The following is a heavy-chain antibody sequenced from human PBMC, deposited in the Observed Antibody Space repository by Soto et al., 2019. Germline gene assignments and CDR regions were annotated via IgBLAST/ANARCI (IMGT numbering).Heavy chain of an antibody. CDR1: GGSFSGFY. Sequence: SETLSLTCGVYGGSFSGFYWSWVRQSPGKGLQWIGEMNDSGSANYNPSLQSRVAVSVDSSKRQFSLKLTSVTAADTAVYYCARGSGLYIYYYYTMDVWGQGTTVTVSS. CDR2: MNDSGSA. V-gene: IGHV4-34*01. CDR3: ARGSGLYIYYYYTMDV. J-gene: IGHJ6*02. D-gene: IGHD6-19*01.